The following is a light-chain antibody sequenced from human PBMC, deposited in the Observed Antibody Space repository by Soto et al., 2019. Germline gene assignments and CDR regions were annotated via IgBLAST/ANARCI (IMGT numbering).Light chain of an antibody. V-gene: IGLV2-14*01. CDR2: EVT. Sequence: QSALTQPASVSASPGQSITISCTGTNSDIGAYVYVSWYQQHPGKAPKLIIYEVTNRPSGVSDRFSGSKSDNTASLTISGLQTEDEADYYCSSYTISSTWVFGGGTKVTVL. CDR1: NSDIGAYVY. J-gene: IGLJ3*02. CDR3: SSYTISSTWV.